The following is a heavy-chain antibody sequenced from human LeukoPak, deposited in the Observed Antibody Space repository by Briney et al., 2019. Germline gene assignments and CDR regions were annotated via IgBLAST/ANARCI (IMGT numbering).Heavy chain of an antibody. CDR3: ARVASTTRRHDAFDM. Sequence: GASVKVSCKASGYTFTGYFMHWVRQAPGQGLEWMGWINPNTGGTNFAQTFQGRVTMTRDTPISTAYMELSRLRSDDTAVYYCARVASTTRRHDAFDMWGQGTMVTVSS. V-gene: IGHV1-2*02. CDR1: GYTFTGYF. CDR2: INPNTGGT. D-gene: IGHD1-1*01. J-gene: IGHJ3*02.